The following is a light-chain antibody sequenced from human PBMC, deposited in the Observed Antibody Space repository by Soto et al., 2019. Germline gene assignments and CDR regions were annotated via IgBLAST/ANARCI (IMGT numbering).Light chain of an antibody. Sequence: QSALTQPPSASGSPGQSVTISCTGTTSDVVGYNYVSWYQLHPGKVPKLIISEVNKSPSWVPDRFSGSKSGSTASLTVSGLQAEDEADYFCSSYAGSKNFILFGGGTKLTVL. CDR3: SSYAGSKNFIL. CDR2: EVN. V-gene: IGLV2-8*01. CDR1: TSDVVGYNY. J-gene: IGLJ2*01.